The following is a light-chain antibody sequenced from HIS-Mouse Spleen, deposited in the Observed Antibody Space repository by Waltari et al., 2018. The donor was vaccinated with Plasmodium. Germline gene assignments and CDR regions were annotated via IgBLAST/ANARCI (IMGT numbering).Light chain of an antibody. CDR3: QQYYSTPYT. J-gene: IGKJ2*01. CDR2: WAS. CDR1: QSVLYSSNNKNY. Sequence: DIVLTQSPDSLAVSLGERATINCKSSQSVLYSSNNKNYLAWYQQKPGQPTKLLIYWASTRESGVPDRFSGSGSGTDFTLTIRSLQAEDVAVYYCQQYYSTPYTFGQGTKLEIK. V-gene: IGKV4-1*01.